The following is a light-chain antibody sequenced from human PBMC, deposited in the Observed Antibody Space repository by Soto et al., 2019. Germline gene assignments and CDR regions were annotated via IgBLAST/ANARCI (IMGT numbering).Light chain of an antibody. V-gene: IGKV1-5*01. CDR1: QSFSRW. CDR3: QQYSSLWA. CDR2: DVS. Sequence: DIQMTQSPSTLSASVGDIVTITFRASQSFSRWLAWYQQKPGKPPKLLIYDVSRLESGVPSRFSGSDSGTEFTLTISRLQPEDVATYYCQQYSSLWAFGQGTKVDIK. J-gene: IGKJ1*01.